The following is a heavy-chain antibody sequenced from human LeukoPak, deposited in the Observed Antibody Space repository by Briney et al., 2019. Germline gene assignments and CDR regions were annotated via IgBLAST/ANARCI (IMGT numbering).Heavy chain of an antibody. CDR3: AKIEPPGIAAAGPYDY. J-gene: IGHJ4*02. D-gene: IGHD6-13*01. CDR2: ISGSGGST. CDR1: GFTVSSNY. V-gene: IGHV3-23*01. Sequence: GGSLRLSCAASGFTVSSNYMSWVRQAPGKGLEWVSAISGSGGSTYYADSVKGRFTISRDNSKNTLYLQMNSLRAEDTAVYYCAKIEPPGIAAAGPYDYWGQGTLVTVSS.